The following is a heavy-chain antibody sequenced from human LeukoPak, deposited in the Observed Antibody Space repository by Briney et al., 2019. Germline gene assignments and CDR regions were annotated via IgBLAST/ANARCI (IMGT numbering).Heavy chain of an antibody. CDR1: GGSFSGYY. CDR3: ASLVETYYYGMDV. Sequence: SETLSLTCAVYGGSFSGYYWSWIRQPPGKELEWIGEINHSGSTNYNPSLKSRVTISVDTSKNQFSLKLSSVTAADTAVYYCASLVETYYYGMDVWGQGTTVTVSS. J-gene: IGHJ6*02. V-gene: IGHV4-34*01. D-gene: IGHD2-21*02. CDR2: INHSGST.